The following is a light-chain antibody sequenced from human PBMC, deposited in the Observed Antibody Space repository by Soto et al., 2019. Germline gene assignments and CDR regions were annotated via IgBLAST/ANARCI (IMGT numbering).Light chain of an antibody. CDR3: SSYGGSNNLYV. Sequence: QSALTQPPSASGSPGQSVTISCTGTTSDVGAYKYVSWYQQHPGKAPKVVIYEVSKRPSGVPERFSGSKSGNTASLTVSGLQAEDEADYYCSSYGGSNNLYVFGTGTKVTVL. V-gene: IGLV2-8*01. CDR1: TSDVGAYKY. CDR2: EVS. J-gene: IGLJ1*01.